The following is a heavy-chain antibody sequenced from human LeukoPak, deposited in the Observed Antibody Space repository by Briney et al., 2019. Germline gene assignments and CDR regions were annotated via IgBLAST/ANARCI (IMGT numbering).Heavy chain of an antibody. Sequence: PSETLSLTCTVSGGSISSYYWSWIRQPPGKGLEWIGYICYSGSTSYNPSLKSRISISVDTSKNQFSLKLSSVTAADTAVYYCARTTEGGYTYNYFYYYYMDVWGKGTTVTISS. D-gene: IGHD5-18*01. V-gene: IGHV4-59*01. CDR1: GGSISSYY. CDR2: ICYSGST. J-gene: IGHJ6*03. CDR3: ARTTEGGYTYNYFYYYYMDV.